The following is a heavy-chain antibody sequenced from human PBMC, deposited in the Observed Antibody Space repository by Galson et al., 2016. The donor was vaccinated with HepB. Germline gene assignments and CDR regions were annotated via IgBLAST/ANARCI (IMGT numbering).Heavy chain of an antibody. CDR3: TTGAYYDPFDY. Sequence: SLRLSCAASGFPFSEYIMNWVRQAPGKGLEWVSSISSRSSYIYYADSVKARFTVSRDNADNSMYLQMTNLRVDDTAVYYCTTGAYYDPFDYWGQGTLVTVSS. J-gene: IGHJ4*02. CDR1: GFPFSEYI. CDR2: ISSRSSYI. D-gene: IGHD3-3*01. V-gene: IGHV3-21*06.